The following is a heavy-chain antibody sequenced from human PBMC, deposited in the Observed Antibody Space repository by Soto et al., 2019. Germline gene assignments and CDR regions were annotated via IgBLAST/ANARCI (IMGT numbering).Heavy chain of an antibody. CDR2: IYSGGST. D-gene: IGHD5-18*01. J-gene: IGHJ6*03. CDR3: ARGHSFNNYYYYYYMDV. Sequence: GGSLRLSCAASGFTVSSNYRSWVRQAPGKGLEWVSVIYSGGSTYYADSVKGRFTISRDNSKNTLYLQMNSLRAEDTAVYYCARGHSFNNYYYYYYMDVWGKGTTVTVSS. V-gene: IGHV3-66*01. CDR1: GFTVSSNY.